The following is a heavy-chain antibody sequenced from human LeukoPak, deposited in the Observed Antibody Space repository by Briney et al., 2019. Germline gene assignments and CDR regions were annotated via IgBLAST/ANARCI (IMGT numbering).Heavy chain of an antibody. CDR2: IRYDGTNK. J-gene: IGHJ4*02. V-gene: IGHV3-30*02. CDR1: GFTFSSYG. D-gene: IGHD3-22*01. Sequence: GGSLRLSCAASGFTFSSYGMHWVRQAPGKGLEWVAFIRYDGTNKYYADSVKGRFTISRDNSKNTLSLQMNSLRAEDTAVYYCAKASYYYDSSGYYGVDYWGQGTLVTVSS. CDR3: AKASYYYDSSGYYGVDY.